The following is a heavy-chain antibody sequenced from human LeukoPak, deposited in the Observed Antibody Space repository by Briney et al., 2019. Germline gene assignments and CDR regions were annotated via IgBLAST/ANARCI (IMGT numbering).Heavy chain of an antibody. CDR3: ARGRRVLLWFGELAGMDV. Sequence: SETLSLTCAVYGGSFSGYYWSWIRQPPGKGLEWIGEINHSGSTNYNPSLKSRVTISVDTSKNQFSLKLSSVTAADTAVYYCARGRRVLLWFGELAGMDVWGQGTTVTVSS. D-gene: IGHD3-10*01. J-gene: IGHJ6*02. CDR1: GGSFSGYY. CDR2: INHSGST. V-gene: IGHV4-34*01.